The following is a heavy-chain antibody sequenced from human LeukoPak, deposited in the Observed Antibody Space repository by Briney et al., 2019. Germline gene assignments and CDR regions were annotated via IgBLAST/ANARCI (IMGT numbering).Heavy chain of an antibody. V-gene: IGHV3-33*01. Sequence: GGSLRLSCAASGFTFSSYGMHWVRQAPGKGLEWVAVIWYDGSNKYYADSVKGRFTISRDNSKNTLYLQMNSLRAEDTAVYYCARDPPKSSYYDFWSGYWDYYYYGMDVWGQGTTVTVSS. CDR2: IWYDGSNK. J-gene: IGHJ6*02. CDR1: GFTFSSYG. CDR3: ARDPPKSSYYDFWSGYWDYYYYGMDV. D-gene: IGHD3-3*01.